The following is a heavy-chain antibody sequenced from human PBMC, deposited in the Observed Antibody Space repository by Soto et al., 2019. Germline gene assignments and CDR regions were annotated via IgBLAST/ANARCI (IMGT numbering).Heavy chain of an antibody. D-gene: IGHD3-16*01. CDR3: KKGATSRFDS. CDR1: GYRFSSSW. J-gene: IGHJ4*02. Sequence: PGESLKISCQGTGYRFSSSWIGWVRQKPGKGLEWLGNVYPSDSDVRYSPAFEGQVTISADNSINTAYLQLLNIKASDTAIYYCKKGATSRFDSWGQGTRVTVSS. CDR2: VYPSDSDV. V-gene: IGHV5-51*01.